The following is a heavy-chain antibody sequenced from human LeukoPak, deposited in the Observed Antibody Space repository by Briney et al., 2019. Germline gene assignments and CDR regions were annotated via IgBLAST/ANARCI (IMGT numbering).Heavy chain of an antibody. J-gene: IGHJ4*02. D-gene: IGHD2-2*02. V-gene: IGHV4-39*01. CDR1: GGSISSSSYY. Sequence: SETLSLTCTVSGGSISSSSYYWGWIRQPPGKGLEWIGSIYYSGSTYYNPSLKSRVTISVDTSKNQFSLKLSSVTAADTAVYYCARRSYLGSWSSTSCYTRDYWGQGTLVTVSS. CDR3: ARRSYLGSWSSTSCYTRDY. CDR2: IYYSGST.